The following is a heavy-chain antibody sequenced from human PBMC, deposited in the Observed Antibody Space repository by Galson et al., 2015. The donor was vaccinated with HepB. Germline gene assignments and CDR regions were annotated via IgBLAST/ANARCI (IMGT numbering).Heavy chain of an antibody. V-gene: IGHV3-11*01. D-gene: IGHD2-15*01. CDR2: ITSSGSTI. Sequence: SLRLSCAASGFTFSDHYMSWIRQAPGKGLEWVSYITSSGSTIHYADSVKGRFTISRDNAKNSLYLEMDSLRAEDTAVYYCARDGGYCSGGSCYPTMDVWGQGTTVTVSS. CDR1: GFTFSDHY. J-gene: IGHJ6*02. CDR3: ARDGGYCSGGSCYPTMDV.